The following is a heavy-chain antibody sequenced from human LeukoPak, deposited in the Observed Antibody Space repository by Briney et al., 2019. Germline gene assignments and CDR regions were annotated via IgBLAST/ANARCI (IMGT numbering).Heavy chain of an antibody. V-gene: IGHV1-3*01. Sequence: ASVKVSCKASGYTFTSYAMHWVRQAPGQRLGWIGWINAGNGNTKYSQEFQGRVTITRDTSASTAYMELSSLRSDDTAVYYCARDFTTFYSYGPAFDYWGQGTLVTVSS. CDR1: GYTFTSYA. CDR3: ARDFTTFYSYGPAFDY. J-gene: IGHJ4*02. D-gene: IGHD5-18*01. CDR2: INAGNGNT.